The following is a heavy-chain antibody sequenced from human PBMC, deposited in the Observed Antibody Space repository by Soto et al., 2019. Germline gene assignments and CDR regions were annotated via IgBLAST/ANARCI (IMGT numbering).Heavy chain of an antibody. D-gene: IGHD3-22*01. CDR2: ISYDGSNK. CDR1: GVTFSSYG. CDR3: AVLGYYDSSGYPMAFDI. V-gene: IGHV3-30*03. J-gene: IGHJ3*02. Sequence: GGSLRLSCAASGVTFSSYGMHWVRQAPGKGLEWVAVISYDGSNKYYADSVKGRFTISRDNSKNTLYLQMNSLRSEDTAVYYCAVLGYYDSSGYPMAFDIWGQGTMVTVSS.